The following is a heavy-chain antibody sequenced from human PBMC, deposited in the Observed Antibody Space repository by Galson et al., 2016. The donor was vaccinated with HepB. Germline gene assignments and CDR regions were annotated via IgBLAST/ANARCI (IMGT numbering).Heavy chain of an antibody. Sequence: SETLSLTCFVSGGPIRSDYYWGWIRQPPGRGLEWIGSVLSSEGTYYNPSLQSRVTISVDTSKNQFSLRLNSVTAADTGVYYCATGIVVARKYYYYYMDVWGKGTTVTVSS. D-gene: IGHD6-19*01. CDR2: VLSSEGT. J-gene: IGHJ6*03. CDR3: ATGIVVARKYYYYYMDV. CDR1: GGPIRSDYY. V-gene: IGHV4-39*01.